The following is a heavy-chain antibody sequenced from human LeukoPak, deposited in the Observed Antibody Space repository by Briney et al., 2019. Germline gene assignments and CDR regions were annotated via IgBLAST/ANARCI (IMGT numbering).Heavy chain of an antibody. Sequence: GGSLRLSCGASGFTFSSNWMHWVRQAPGKGLVWVSRINGDGSSSSYADSVKGRFTISRDNAKNTLYLQMNSLRAEDTAVYYCARVASSTGSYYNNWGQGTLVTVS. J-gene: IGHJ4*02. CDR1: GFTFSSNW. CDR3: ARVASSTGSYYNN. V-gene: IGHV3-74*01. CDR2: INGDGSSS. D-gene: IGHD3-10*01.